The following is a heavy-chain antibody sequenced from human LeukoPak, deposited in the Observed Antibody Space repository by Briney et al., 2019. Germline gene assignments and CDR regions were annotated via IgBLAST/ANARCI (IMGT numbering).Heavy chain of an antibody. V-gene: IGHV3-7*01. CDR3: GRVVWDDSSGYHDY. J-gene: IGHJ4*02. CDR1: GLTFSSYW. Sequence: GGSLRLSCAASGLTFSSYWMSWVRQAPGKGLEWVANIKEDGSEKYYVDSVKGRFTISRDNAKNSLYLEMNSLRAEDTAVYYCGRVVWDDSSGYHDYWGQGTLVTVSS. CDR2: IKEDGSEK. D-gene: IGHD3-22*01.